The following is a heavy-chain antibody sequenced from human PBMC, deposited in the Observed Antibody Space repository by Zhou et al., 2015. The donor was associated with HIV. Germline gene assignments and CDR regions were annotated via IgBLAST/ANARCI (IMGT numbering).Heavy chain of an antibody. V-gene: IGHV1-69*02. CDR3: ASHTVYSSSSFDY. J-gene: IGHJ4*02. CDR1: GGTFSSYT. CDR2: IIPILGIA. Sequence: QVQLVQSGAEVKKPGSSVKVSCKASGGTFSSYTISWVRQAPGQGLEWMGRIIPILGIANYAQKFQGRVTITADKSTSTAYMELSSLRSEDTAVYYCASHTVYSSSSFDYWGQGTLVTVSS. D-gene: IGHD6-13*01.